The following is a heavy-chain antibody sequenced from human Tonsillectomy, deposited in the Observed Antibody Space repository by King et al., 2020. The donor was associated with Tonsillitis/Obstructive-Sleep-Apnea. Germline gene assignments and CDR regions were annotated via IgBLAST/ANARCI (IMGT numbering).Heavy chain of an antibody. Sequence: TLKESGPTLVKPTQTLTLTCTFSGFSLSTSGVGVGWIRQPPGKALEWLALIYWDVDKRYSPSLKSRLTITKDTSKNQVVLTMTNMDPVDTATYYCAHRRYNTAGTYTTVEWFDPWGEGTLVTVSS. CDR1: GFSLSTSGVG. V-gene: IGHV2-5*02. CDR2: IYWDVDK. J-gene: IGHJ5*02. D-gene: IGHD4-23*01. CDR3: AHRRYNTAGTYTTVEWFDP.